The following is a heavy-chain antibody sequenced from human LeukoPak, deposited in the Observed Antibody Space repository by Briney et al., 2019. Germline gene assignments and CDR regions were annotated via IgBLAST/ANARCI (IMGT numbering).Heavy chain of an antibody. CDR1: GGSISSYY. Sequence: PSETLSLTRTVSGGSISSYYWSWIRQPPGKGLEWIGYIYYSGSTNYNPSLKSRVTISVDTSKNQFSLKLSSVTAADTAVYYCAREGIAAAGLDYWGQGTLVTVSS. D-gene: IGHD6-13*01. V-gene: IGHV4-59*01. CDR2: IYYSGST. CDR3: AREGIAAAGLDY. J-gene: IGHJ4*02.